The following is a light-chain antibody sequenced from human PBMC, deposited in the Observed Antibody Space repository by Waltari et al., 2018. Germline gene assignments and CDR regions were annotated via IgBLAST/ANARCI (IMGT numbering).Light chain of an antibody. J-gene: IGLJ1*01. V-gene: IGLV2-11*01. CDR2: EVS. Sequence: QSALTQPRSMSGSPGQSVTISCTGTSSDVAGYNYVSWYQQLPGKAPKLMIYEVSRRPSGVPDRFSGSKSGNTASLTISGLQADDEGDYYCYSYAGSYTYVFGTGTKVTVL. CDR1: SSDVAGYNY. CDR3: YSYAGSYTYV.